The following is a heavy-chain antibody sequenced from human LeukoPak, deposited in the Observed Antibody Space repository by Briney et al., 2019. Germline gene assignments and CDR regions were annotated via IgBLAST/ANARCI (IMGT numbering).Heavy chain of an antibody. J-gene: IGHJ4*02. V-gene: IGHV3-7*05. CDR3: ARDPPSPVLFDY. Sequence: PGGSLRLSCAASGLAFSSHWMSWVRQAPGKGLEWVANINKDGSETRYLDSVRGRFTISRDNAKDSVYLQMNSLRAEDTAVYYFARDPPSPVLFDYGGREPRFTVSS. D-gene: IGHD3-16*01. CDR1: GLAFSSHW. CDR2: INKDGSET.